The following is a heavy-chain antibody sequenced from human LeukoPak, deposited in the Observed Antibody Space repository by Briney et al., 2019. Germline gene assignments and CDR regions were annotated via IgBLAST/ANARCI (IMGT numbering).Heavy chain of an antibody. CDR2: IIPILGIA. Sequence: ASVKVSCKASGGTFSSYAISWVRQAPGQGLEWMGRIIPILGIANYAQKFQGRVTITADKSTSTAYMELSSLRSEDTAVYYCARDYYYDSSGSWFDPWGQGTLVTVSS. CDR3: ARDYYYDSSGSWFDP. CDR1: GGTFSSYA. V-gene: IGHV1-69*04. D-gene: IGHD3-22*01. J-gene: IGHJ5*02.